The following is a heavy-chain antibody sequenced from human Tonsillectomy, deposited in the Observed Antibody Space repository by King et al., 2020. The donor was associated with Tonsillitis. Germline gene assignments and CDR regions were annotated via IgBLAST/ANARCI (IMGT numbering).Heavy chain of an antibody. D-gene: IGHD2-15*01. CDR2: IHSSGYPI. CDR1: GFTFSTYS. CDR3: VRVLRSGNHDVHFAY. J-gene: IGHJ4*02. V-gene: IGHV3-48*02. Sequence: VQLVESGGGLVQPGGSLRLSCAASGFTFSTYSMNWVRQAPGKGLEWISYIHSSGYPISYAEHVKGRFTISRNDAKNSLYLQMNSLRDEDTAVNYCVRVLRSGNHDVHFAYWGQGTLVTVSS.